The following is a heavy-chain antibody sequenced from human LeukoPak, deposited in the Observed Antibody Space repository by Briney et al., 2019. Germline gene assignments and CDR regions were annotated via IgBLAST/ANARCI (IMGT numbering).Heavy chain of an antibody. CDR2: IKSKTDGGTT. J-gene: IGHJ3*02. Sequence: GGSLRLSCAASGFTFSNAWMSWVRQAPGKGLEWVGRIKSKTDGGTTDYAAPVKGRFTISRDDSKNTLYLQMNSLKTEDTAVYYCTASYSSSSDDAFDIWGQGTMVTVSS. D-gene: IGHD6-6*01. CDR3: TASYSSSSDDAFDI. CDR1: GFTFSNAW. V-gene: IGHV3-15*01.